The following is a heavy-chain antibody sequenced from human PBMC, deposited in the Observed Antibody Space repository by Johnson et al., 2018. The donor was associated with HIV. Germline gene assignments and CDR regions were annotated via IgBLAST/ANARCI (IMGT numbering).Heavy chain of an antibody. CDR1: GFRFSDHY. CDR3: GNSSSWLDAFDI. CDR2: ISSSGRSI. J-gene: IGHJ3*02. V-gene: IGHV3-11*04. Sequence: QVPLVESGGGLVKPGGSLRLSCAASGFRFSDHYMSWIRQAPGKGLEWVSDISSSGRSIYYADSVKGRFTISRDNAKNSLFLQMNSLRVEDTAVYYCGNSSSWLDAFDIWGQVTMVPVSS. D-gene: IGHD6-13*01.